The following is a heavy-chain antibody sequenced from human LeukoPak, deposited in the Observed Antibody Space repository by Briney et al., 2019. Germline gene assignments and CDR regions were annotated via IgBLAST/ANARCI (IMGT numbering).Heavy chain of an antibody. J-gene: IGHJ6*03. CDR2: ITPIFGTP. CDR1: GGTFSSYA. D-gene: IGHD2-15*01. Sequence: ASVKLSCKASGGTFSSYAISWVRPAPGQGLEWMGGITPIFGTPNYAQKSQGRVTITTDESTSTAYMELSSLRSEDTAVYYCARGLLDYYYYMDVWGKGTTVTVSS. V-gene: IGHV1-69*05. CDR3: ARGLLDYYYYMDV.